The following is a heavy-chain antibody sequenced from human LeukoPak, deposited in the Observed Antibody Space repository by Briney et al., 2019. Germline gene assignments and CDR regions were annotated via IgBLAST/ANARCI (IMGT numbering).Heavy chain of an antibody. D-gene: IGHD6-13*01. Sequence: SETLSLTCTVSGGSISSSYYYWGWIRQPPGKGLEWIGSIYYSGSTYYNPSLKSRVTISIDKSRNQFSLKLSSVIAADTAVYYCAGGTAAVGHNWFDPWGQGTLVTVSS. V-gene: IGHV4-39*07. CDR3: AGGTAAVGHNWFDP. CDR1: GGSISSSYYY. J-gene: IGHJ5*02. CDR2: IYYSGST.